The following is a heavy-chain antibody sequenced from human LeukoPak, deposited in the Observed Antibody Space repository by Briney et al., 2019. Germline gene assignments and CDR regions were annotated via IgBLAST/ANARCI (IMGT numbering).Heavy chain of an antibody. D-gene: IGHD6-6*01. CDR2: ISSYGDEI. CDR3: AKHPRLVRYFDS. V-gene: IGHV3-30-3*02. Sequence: GGSLRLSCAASGFTFSNYALHWVRQPPGKGLEWVAVISSYGDEIYYADPVKGRFTISRDNSKNTLFLQMTSLRAEDTARYYCAKHPRLVRYFDSWGQGTLVTVSS. J-gene: IGHJ4*02. CDR1: GFTFSNYA.